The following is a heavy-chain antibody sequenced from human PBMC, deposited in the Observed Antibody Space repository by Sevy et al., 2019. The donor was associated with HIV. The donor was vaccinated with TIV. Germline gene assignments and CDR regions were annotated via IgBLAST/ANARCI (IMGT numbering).Heavy chain of an antibody. Sequence: ASVKVSCKASGYTFTSYGISWVRQAPGQGLEWMGWISAYNGNTNYAQKLQGRVTMTTDTSTSTAYMELRSLRSDDTAMYYCARDYCSGGSCYESSNWFDPWGQGTLVNRLL. D-gene: IGHD2-15*01. CDR1: GYTFTSYG. CDR2: ISAYNGNT. CDR3: ARDYCSGGSCYESSNWFDP. J-gene: IGHJ5*02. V-gene: IGHV1-18*01.